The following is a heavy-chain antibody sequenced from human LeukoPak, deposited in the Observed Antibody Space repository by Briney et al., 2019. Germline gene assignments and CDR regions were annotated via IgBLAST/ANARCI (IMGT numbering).Heavy chain of an antibody. CDR1: GFSLSTSGVG. Sequence: SGPTLVKPTPTLTLTCTFSGFSLSTSGVGVGWIRQPPGKALEWLALIYWNDDKRYSPSLKSRLTITKDTSKNQVVLTMTNMDPVDTAAYYCAHSLSITIFGVAFDYWGQGTLVTVSS. V-gene: IGHV2-5*01. D-gene: IGHD3-3*01. J-gene: IGHJ4*02. CDR2: IYWNDDK. CDR3: AHSLSITIFGVAFDY.